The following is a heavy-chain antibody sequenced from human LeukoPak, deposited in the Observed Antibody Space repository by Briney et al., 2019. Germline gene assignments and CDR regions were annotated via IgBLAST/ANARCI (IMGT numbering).Heavy chain of an antibody. V-gene: IGHV3-7*03. Sequence: PGGSLRLSCAASGFTIGSYWMSWVRQAPGKGLEWVANIKQDGSENYYVDSVKGRFTISRDSAKNSLYLQMNSLRAEDTAVYYCARAKSLFDSWGQGTLVTVSS. D-gene: IGHD3-10*01. CDR2: IKQDGSEN. J-gene: IGHJ4*02. CDR3: ARAKSLFDS. CDR1: GFTIGSYW.